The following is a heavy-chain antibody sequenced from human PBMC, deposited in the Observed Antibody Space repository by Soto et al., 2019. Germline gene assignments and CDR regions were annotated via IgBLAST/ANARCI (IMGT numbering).Heavy chain of an antibody. CDR2: IYYSGST. J-gene: IGHJ4*02. CDR1: GGSISSYY. V-gene: IGHV4-59*01. D-gene: IGHD2-21*02. Sequence: SETLSLTCTVSGGSISSYYWSWIRQPPGKGLEWIGYIYYSGSTNYNPSLNSRVTISVDTSKNQFSLKLSSVTAADTAVYYCARWIYCGGDCYSTNFDYWGQGTLVTVSS. CDR3: ARWIYCGGDCYSTNFDY.